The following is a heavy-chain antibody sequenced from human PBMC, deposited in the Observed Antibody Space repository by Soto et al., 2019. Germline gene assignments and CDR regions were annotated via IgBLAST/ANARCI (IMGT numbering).Heavy chain of an antibody. CDR2: FYPSGRT. D-gene: IGHD1-1*01. CDR1: GASISDYY. Sequence: KASETLSLTCTVSGASISDYYWSWIRQSPGKGLDWIGYFYPSGRTDYNPSLKSRVTISVDTSKNQFSLELNSLTAADTAVYYCARWSWKTPQHDVWGQGALVTVSS. V-gene: IGHV4-59*01. J-gene: IGHJ4*02. CDR3: ARWSWKTPQHDV.